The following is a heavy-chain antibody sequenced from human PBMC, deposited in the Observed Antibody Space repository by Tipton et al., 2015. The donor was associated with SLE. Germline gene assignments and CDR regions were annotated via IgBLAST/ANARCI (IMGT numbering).Heavy chain of an antibody. J-gene: IGHJ4*02. CDR3: ARDRGTAAEKGDY. CDR2: ISAYNGNT. D-gene: IGHD6-13*01. Sequence: QLVQSGAEVKKPGESLRISCKGSGYSFTSYWISWVRQAPGQGLEWMGWISAYNGNTNYAQKLQGRVTMTTDTSTSTAYMELRSLRSDDTAVYYCARDRGTAAEKGDYWGQGTLVTVSS. CDR1: GYSFTSYW. V-gene: IGHV1-18*04.